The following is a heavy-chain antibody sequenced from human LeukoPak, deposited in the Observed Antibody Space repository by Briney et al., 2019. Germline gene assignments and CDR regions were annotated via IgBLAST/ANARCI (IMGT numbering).Heavy chain of an antibody. J-gene: IGHJ4*02. CDR1: GGSISGYY. Sequence: SETLSLTCTVSGGSISGYYWTWVRQPPGKGLEWIGYVHYNGGTSYNPSLESRVTMSADTSKNQFSLKLISVTAADTAAYYCAREMWTASDTGNPFDYWGQGALVTVSS. D-gene: IGHD1-14*01. CDR2: VHYNGGT. V-gene: IGHV4-59*01. CDR3: AREMWTASDTGNPFDY.